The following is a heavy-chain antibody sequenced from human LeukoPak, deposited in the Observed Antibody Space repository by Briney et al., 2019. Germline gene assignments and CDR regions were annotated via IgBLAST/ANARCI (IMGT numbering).Heavy chain of an antibody. CDR2: IYHSGST. V-gene: IGHV4-4*02. CDR3: ARHTAWFGELGDY. J-gene: IGHJ4*02. Sequence: PSETLSLTCAVSLGSISTNNWWSWVRPTPGKGLEWIGEIYHSGSTNYNPSLKSRITMSVDNSKNQLSLKLSSVTAADTAVYYCARHTAWFGELGDYWGQGTLVTVSS. CDR1: LGSISTNNW. D-gene: IGHD3-10*01.